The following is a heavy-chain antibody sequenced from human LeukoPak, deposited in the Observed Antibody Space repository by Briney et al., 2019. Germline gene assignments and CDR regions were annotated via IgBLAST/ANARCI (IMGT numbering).Heavy chain of an antibody. CDR2: IYSGGST. V-gene: IGHV3-66*02. J-gene: IGHJ4*02. CDR3: ARESWYCSSTSCFRYFDY. CDR1: GFTVSSHY. Sequence: PGGSLRLSCAASGFTVSSHYMSWVRQAPGKGLEWVSVIYSGGSTYYADSVKGRFTISRDNSKNTLYPQMNSLRAEDTAVYYCARESWYCSSTSCFRYFDYWGQGTLVTVSS. D-gene: IGHD2-2*01.